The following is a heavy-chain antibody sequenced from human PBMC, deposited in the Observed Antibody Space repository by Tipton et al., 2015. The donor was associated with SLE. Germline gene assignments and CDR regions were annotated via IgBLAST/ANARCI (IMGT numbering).Heavy chain of an antibody. D-gene: IGHD2-2*01. CDR2: IISDGGGA. J-gene: IGHJ4*02. CDR3: VTAGRTTWLDY. CDR1: GFTFSSFA. Sequence: SLRLSCAASGFTFSSFAMSWVRQTPGKGLEWVSRIISDGGGADYADSVKGRFTISRDNAKNTVYLQMNSLRAEDTAIYYCVTAGRTTWLDYWGQGALVTVSS. V-gene: IGHV3-74*01.